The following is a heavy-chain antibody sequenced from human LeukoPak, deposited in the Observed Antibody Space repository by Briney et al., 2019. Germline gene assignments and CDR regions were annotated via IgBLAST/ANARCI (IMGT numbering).Heavy chain of an antibody. CDR1: GFTFSSYG. V-gene: IGHV3-30*18. Sequence: PGGSLRLSCAASGFTFSSYGMHWVRQAPGKGLEWVAVISYDGSNKYYADSAKGRFTISRDNSKNTLYLQMNSLRAEDTAVYYCAKAFSCSSTSCDDYWGQGTLVTVSS. CDR2: ISYDGSNK. J-gene: IGHJ4*02. CDR3: AKAFSCSSTSCDDY. D-gene: IGHD2-2*01.